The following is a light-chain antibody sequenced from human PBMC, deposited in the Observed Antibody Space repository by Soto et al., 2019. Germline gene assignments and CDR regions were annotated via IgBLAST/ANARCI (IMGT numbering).Light chain of an antibody. V-gene: IGKV1-39*01. CDR1: QTIRGY. CDR2: GAS. Sequence: DIAMTQSPSSLSASVGDRVTITCRASQTIRGYLNWYQQKPGKAPNLLIYGASNLQSGVPSTFSGSGSGTDFTLTISSLQPEDFATYFCQQTNSGPYTFGQGTKLEIK. J-gene: IGKJ2*01. CDR3: QQTNSGPYT.